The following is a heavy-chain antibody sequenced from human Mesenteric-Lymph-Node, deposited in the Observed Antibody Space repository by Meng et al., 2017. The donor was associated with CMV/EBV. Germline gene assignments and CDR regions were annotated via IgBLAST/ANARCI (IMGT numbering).Heavy chain of an antibody. D-gene: IGHD4-17*01. CDR1: FTFSGSA. J-gene: IGHJ4*02. CDR3: ARLPEVPTVTTAFDY. Sequence: FTFSGSAMHCVRQASGKGLEWVGRIRSKANSYATACAASVKGRCTISRDDSKHTAYLQVNSLDTEDTAVYYCARLPEVPTVTTAFDYWGQGTLVTVSS. CDR2: IRSKANSYAT. V-gene: IGHV3-73*01.